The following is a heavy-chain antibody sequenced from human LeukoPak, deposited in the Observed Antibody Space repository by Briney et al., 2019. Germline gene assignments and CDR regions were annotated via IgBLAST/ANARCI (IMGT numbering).Heavy chain of an antibody. D-gene: IGHD2-15*01. V-gene: IGHV3-66*01. CDR2: IYSGGST. CDR3: ARDCSGGSCPEGYYYYGMDV. CDR1: GFTVSSNY. J-gene: IGHJ6*02. Sequence: PGGSLRLSCAASGFTVSSNYMSWVRQAPGKGLEWVSVIYSGGSTYYADSVKGRFTISRDNSKDTLYLQMNSLRAEDTAVYYCARDCSGGSCPEGYYYYGMDVWGQGTTVTVSS.